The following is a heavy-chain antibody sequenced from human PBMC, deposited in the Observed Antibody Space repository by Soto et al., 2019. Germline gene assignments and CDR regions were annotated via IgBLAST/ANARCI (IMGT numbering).Heavy chain of an antibody. D-gene: IGHD2-2*01. J-gene: IGHJ4*02. CDR3: ARGGGSPYHDHEFDY. Sequence: SETLSLTCTVSGGSISSGDYYWSWIRQPPGKGLEWIGEINHSGSTNYNPSLKSRVTISVDTSKNQFSLKLTSVTTADTAVYYCARGGGSPYHDHEFDYWGQGILVTVSS. V-gene: IGHV4-61*08. CDR1: GGSISSGDYY. CDR2: INHSGST.